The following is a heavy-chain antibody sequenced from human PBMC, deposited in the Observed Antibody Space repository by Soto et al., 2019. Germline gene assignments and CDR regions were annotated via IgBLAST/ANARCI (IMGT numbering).Heavy chain of an antibody. Sequence: QVQLVESGGGVVQPGRSLRLSCAASGFTFSSYGMHWVRQAPGKGLEWVAVISYDGSNKYYADSVKGRFTISRDNSKNTLYLQMNSLRAEDTAVYYCASGICGASCPIDYWGQGTLVTVSS. D-gene: IGHD2-15*01. CDR1: GFTFSSYG. J-gene: IGHJ4*02. V-gene: IGHV3-30*03. CDR2: ISYDGSNK. CDR3: ASGICGASCPIDY.